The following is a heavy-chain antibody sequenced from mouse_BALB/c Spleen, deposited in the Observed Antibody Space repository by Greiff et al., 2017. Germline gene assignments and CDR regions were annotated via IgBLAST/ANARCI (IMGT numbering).Heavy chain of an antibody. V-gene: IGHV1S81*02. J-gene: IGHJ3*01. CDR2: INPSNGRT. CDR1: GYTFTSYW. Sequence: VQLQQPGAELVKPGASVKLSCKASGYTFTSYWMHWVKQRPGQGLEWIGEINPSNGRTNYNEKFKSKATLTVDKSSSTAYMQLSSLTSEDSAVYYCAEYGSSYWFAYWGQGTLVTVSA. CDR3: AEYGSSYWFAY. D-gene: IGHD1-1*01.